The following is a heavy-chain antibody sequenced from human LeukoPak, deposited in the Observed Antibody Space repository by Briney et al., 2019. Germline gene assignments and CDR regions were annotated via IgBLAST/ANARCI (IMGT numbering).Heavy chain of an antibody. CDR3: AGDRGVGQLTIRPYNWFDP. D-gene: IGHD4/OR15-4a*01. CDR2: IYSAGTT. Sequence: PGGSLRLSCAASGFTVRSNYMSWVRQAPGKGLEWVSVIYSAGTTYYADSVKGRFTISRDNSRNTLYLQMNSLRAEDAAVYYCAGDRGVGQLTIRPYNWFDPWGQGTLVTVSS. V-gene: IGHV3-66*01. CDR1: GFTVRSNY. J-gene: IGHJ5*02.